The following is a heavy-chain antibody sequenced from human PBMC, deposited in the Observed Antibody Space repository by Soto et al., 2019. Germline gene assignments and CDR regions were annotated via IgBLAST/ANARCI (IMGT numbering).Heavy chain of an antibody. J-gene: IGHJ3*02. V-gene: IGHV3-30-3*01. Sequence: QVQLVESGGGVVQPGRSLRLSCAASGFTFSSYAMHWVRQAPGKGLEWVAVISYDGSNKYYADSVKGRFTISGDNSKNTLYLQMNSLRAEDTAVYYCARDPRTTIVVVITDDAFDIWGQGTMVTVSS. D-gene: IGHD3-22*01. CDR1: GFTFSSYA. CDR2: ISYDGSNK. CDR3: ARDPRTTIVVVITDDAFDI.